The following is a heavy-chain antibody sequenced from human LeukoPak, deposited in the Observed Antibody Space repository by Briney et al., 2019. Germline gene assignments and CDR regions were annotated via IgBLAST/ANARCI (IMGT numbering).Heavy chain of an antibody. J-gene: IGHJ4*02. CDR2: ISGSGGGT. Sequence: GRSLRLSCGASGFTFSSIAMSWVRQAPDKGLEWVSTISGSGGGTYYADSVKGRFTISRDDSKNTLYLQMNSLRADDTAVYYCAKDLGRYRNNFFDYWGQGNLVTVSS. V-gene: IGHV3-23*01. CDR1: GFTFSSIA. D-gene: IGHD1-26*01. CDR3: AKDLGRYRNNFFDY.